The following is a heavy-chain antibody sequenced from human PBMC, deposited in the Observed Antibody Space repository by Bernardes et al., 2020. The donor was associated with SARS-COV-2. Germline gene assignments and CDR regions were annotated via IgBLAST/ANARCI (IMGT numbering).Heavy chain of an antibody. D-gene: IGHD6-13*01. V-gene: IGHV4-34*01. J-gene: IGHJ6*03. Sequence: SETLSLTCAVYGGSFSGSYWSWIRQPPGQGLEWIGEINHSGSTNYNPSLKSRVTISVDTSKNQFSLKLSSVTAADTAVYYCAREQGTPAAPWDYYYYYYYMDVWGKGTTVTVSS. CDR3: AREQGTPAAPWDYYYYYYYMDV. CDR2: INHSGST. CDR1: GGSFSGSY.